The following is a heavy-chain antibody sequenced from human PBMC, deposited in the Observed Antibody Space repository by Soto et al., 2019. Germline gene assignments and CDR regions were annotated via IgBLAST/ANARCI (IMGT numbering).Heavy chain of an antibody. Sequence: GGSLRLSCAASGFTFSSYAMSWVRQAPGKGLEWVSAISGSGGSTYYADSVKGRFTISRDNSKNTLYLQMNSLRAEDTAVYYCAKLKQLGRFVYYGMDVWGQGTTVTVSS. V-gene: IGHV3-23*01. CDR2: ISGSGGST. CDR1: GFTFSSYA. D-gene: IGHD6-13*01. CDR3: AKLKQLGRFVYYGMDV. J-gene: IGHJ6*02.